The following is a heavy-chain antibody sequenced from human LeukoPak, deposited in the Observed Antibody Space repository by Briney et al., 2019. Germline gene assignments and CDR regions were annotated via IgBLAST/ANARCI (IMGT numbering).Heavy chain of an antibody. CDR1: GGSISSGTYY. V-gene: IGHV4-61*02. D-gene: IGHD2-15*01. Sequence: SQTLSLTCTVSGGSISSGTYYWSWIRQPAGKGLEWIGRIYTSGSTNYNPSLKSRVTISVDTSKNQFSLKLNSVTAADTAVYYCAKGVGYCSGGSCQQFDYWGQGTLVTVSS. J-gene: IGHJ4*02. CDR3: AKGVGYCSGGSCQQFDY. CDR2: IYTSGST.